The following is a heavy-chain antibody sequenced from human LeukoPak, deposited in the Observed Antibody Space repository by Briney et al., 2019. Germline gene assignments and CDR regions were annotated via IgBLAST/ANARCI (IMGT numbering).Heavy chain of an antibody. J-gene: IGHJ4*02. CDR2: IDYGGGAT. CDR1: GFTFNTYA. CDR3: TRQPFWAGTIAS. D-gene: IGHD3-16*01. V-gene: IGHV3-23*01. Sequence: GGSLRLSCAASGFTFNTYAMNWVRQTPGKGLEWVSSIDYGGGATYYADSVKGRFTISRDNSKSTLYLEMNNLRAEDTALYYCTRQPFWAGTIASGGRGTLATVS.